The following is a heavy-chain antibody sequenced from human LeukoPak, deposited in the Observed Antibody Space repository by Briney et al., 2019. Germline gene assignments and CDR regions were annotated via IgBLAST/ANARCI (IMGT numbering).Heavy chain of an antibody. J-gene: IGHJ4*02. V-gene: IGHV3-21*01. CDR2: ISSSSSYI. CDR1: GFTVSSNY. D-gene: IGHD6-19*01. Sequence: PGGSLRLSCAASGFTVSSNYMSWVRQAPGKGLEWVSSISSSSSYIYYADSVKGRFTISRDNAKNSLYLQMTSLRAEDTAVYSCARGSVDLRSAWYWLYWGQGSLVTASS. CDR3: ARGSVDLRSAWYWLY.